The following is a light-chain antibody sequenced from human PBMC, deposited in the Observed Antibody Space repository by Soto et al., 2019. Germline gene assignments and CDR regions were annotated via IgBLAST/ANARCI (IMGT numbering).Light chain of an antibody. J-gene: IGLJ2*01. CDR3: GTWDTTLSAGV. CDR2: DSN. CDR1: SSNIGHNY. V-gene: IGLV1-51*01. Sequence: QSVLTQPPSVSAAPGQKVTISCSGSSSNIGHNYVSWYQQLPGTAPKLLIYDSNKRPSGIPDRFSGPKSGTSATLGITGLQTGDEADYYCGTWDTTLSAGVFGGGTQLTVL.